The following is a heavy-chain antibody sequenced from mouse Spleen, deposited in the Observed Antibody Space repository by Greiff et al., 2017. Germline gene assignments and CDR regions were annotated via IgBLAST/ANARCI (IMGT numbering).Heavy chain of an antibody. CDR2: IDPEDGDT. V-gene: IGHV14-1*01. J-gene: IGHJ4*01. D-gene: IGHD1-2*01. CDR3: TVPYGSRAMDY. CDR1: GFNIKDYY. Sequence: VQLQQSGAELVRPGASVKLSCTASGFNIKDYYMHWVKQRPEQGLEWIGRIDPEDGDTEYAPKFQGKATMTADTSSNTAYLQLSSLTSEDTAVYYCTVPYGSRAMDYWGQGTSVTVSS.